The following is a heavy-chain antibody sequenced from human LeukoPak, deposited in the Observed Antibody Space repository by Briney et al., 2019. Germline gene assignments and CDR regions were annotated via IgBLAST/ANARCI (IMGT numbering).Heavy chain of an antibody. J-gene: IGHJ5*02. V-gene: IGHV4-4*07. Sequence: SETLSLTCTVSGRLMSRYHWSWIRQPAGKGLEWIGRVYAAGSTNYNPSLKSRVTISVDKSKNQFSLKLTSVTDADTAVYYCAREGSGGALHPGRWWFEPCGQGTLVTVSS. CDR2: VYAAGST. CDR3: AREGSGGALHPGRWWFEP. D-gene: IGHD2-15*01. CDR1: GRLMSRYH.